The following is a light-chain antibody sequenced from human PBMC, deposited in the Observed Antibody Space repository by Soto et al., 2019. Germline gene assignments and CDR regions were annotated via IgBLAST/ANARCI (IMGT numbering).Light chain of an antibody. Sequence: DIPLTQSPSTLAASFGDSITITCRASQRLSVSLAWCQPRPAEAPKLLVYDVSTVESGVPSRCSGFGSGTEFTLSSSGLQPDDFGTYYCQHYYMGWTFGQGTKVDIK. CDR2: DVS. J-gene: IGKJ1*01. CDR3: QHYYMGWT. V-gene: IGKV1-5*01. CDR1: QRLSVS.